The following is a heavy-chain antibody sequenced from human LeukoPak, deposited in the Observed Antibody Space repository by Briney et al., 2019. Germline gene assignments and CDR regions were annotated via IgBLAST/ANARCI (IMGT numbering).Heavy chain of an antibody. CDR2: ITDSGNT. V-gene: IGHV3-23*01. D-gene: IGHD1-26*01. CDR1: GFTFSRSS. CDR3: AKDSREPPI. J-gene: IGHJ3*02. Sequence: PGGSLRLSCAASGFTFSRSSMTWVRQAPGKGLEWVSTITDSGNTYYADSVKGRITISRDNSKNTLYLQMNSLRAEDTAVYFCAKDSREPPIWGQGTMVTVSS.